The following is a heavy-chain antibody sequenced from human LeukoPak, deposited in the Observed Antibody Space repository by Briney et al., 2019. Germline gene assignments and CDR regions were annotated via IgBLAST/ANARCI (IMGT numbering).Heavy chain of an antibody. CDR2: IFTGGGT. Sequence: GGSLRLSCAASGFTVSSYYMSWVRQAPGEGLEWVSVIFTGGGTYYADSVKGRFTISRDNSKNTLYLQMNSLRAEDTAVYYCAKHSSPRLGYFDYWGQGTLVTVSS. CDR3: AKHSSPRLGYFDY. CDR1: GFTVSSYY. D-gene: IGHD6-13*01. V-gene: IGHV3-53*01. J-gene: IGHJ4*02.